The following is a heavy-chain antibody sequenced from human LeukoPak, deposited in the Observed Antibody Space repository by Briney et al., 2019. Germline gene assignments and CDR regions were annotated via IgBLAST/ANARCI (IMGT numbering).Heavy chain of an antibody. CDR1: GFTFSSYW. J-gene: IGHJ4*02. V-gene: IGHV3-74*01. D-gene: IGHD1-26*01. CDR3: ARDMYSGSLWS. Sequence: GGSLRLSCAASGFTFSSYWMHWVRQAPGKGRVWVSRINSDGSSTSYADSVKGRFTISRDNAKNTLYLQMNSLRAEDTAVYYCARDMYSGSLWSWGQGTLVTVSS. CDR2: INSDGSST.